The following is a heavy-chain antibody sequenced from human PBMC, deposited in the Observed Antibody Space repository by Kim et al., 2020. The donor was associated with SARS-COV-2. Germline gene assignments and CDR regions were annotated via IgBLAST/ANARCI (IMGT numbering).Heavy chain of an antibody. J-gene: IGHJ4*01. Sequence: GGSLRLSCVASGLTFNNYWMTWVRQAPGKGLEWVAIIKFNGRAQYYVGSVKGRFTISRDNAQSSLYLQMNSLRVDDTAIYYCASGKGDYYGSSSFDYWG. CDR2: IKFNGRAQ. D-gene: IGHD3-10*01. V-gene: IGHV3-7*03. CDR3: ASGKGDYYGSSSFDY. CDR1: GLTFNNYW.